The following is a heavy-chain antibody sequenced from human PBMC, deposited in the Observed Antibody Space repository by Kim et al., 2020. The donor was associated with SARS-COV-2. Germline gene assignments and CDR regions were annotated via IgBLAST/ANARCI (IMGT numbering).Heavy chain of an antibody. Sequence: SYDKKFQGRVTMTRETSTSTVYMELSSLRSEDTAVYYCARDGFGSSWYLDWGQGTLVTVSS. V-gene: IGHV1-46*01. D-gene: IGHD6-13*01. J-gene: IGHJ4*02. CDR3: ARDGFGSSWYLD.